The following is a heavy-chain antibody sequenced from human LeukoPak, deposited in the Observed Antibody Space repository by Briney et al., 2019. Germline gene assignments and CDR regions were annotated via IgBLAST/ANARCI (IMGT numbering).Heavy chain of an antibody. CDR2: IYYTGNT. V-gene: IGHV4-39*01. D-gene: IGHD3/OR15-3a*01. CDR1: GFTFSSYSMN. Sequence: GSLRLSCAAYGFTFSSYSMNWVRQPPGKGLEWIGSIYYTGNTYYNASLKSRVTISIDTSKNQISLRLTSVTAADTAMYYCARQTGSGLFTLPGGQGTLVTVSS. CDR3: ARQTGSGLFTLP. J-gene: IGHJ4*02.